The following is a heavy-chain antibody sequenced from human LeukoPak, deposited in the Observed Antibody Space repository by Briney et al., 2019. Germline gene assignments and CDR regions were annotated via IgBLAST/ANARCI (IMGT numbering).Heavy chain of an antibody. Sequence: PSETLSLTCTVSGGSISSSSYYWGWIRQPPGKGLEWIGSIYYSGSTYYNPSLKSRVTISVDTSKNQFSLKLSSVTAADTAVYYCARDPGYCSGGSCYANWYFDLWGRGTLVTVSS. D-gene: IGHD2-15*01. J-gene: IGHJ2*01. CDR2: IYYSGST. CDR1: GGSISSSSYY. V-gene: IGHV4-39*02. CDR3: ARDPGYCSGGSCYANWYFDL.